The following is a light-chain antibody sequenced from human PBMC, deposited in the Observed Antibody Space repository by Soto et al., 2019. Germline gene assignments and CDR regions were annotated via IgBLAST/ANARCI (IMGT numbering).Light chain of an antibody. Sequence: EIVLTQSPGPLSLSPGERATLSCRASQSVSSSYLAWYQQKPGQAPRLLIYGASSRATGIPDRFSGSGSGTDFTLTISRLEPEDFAVYYCQQYGGSPRTFGQGTKV. V-gene: IGKV3-20*01. CDR1: QSVSSSY. J-gene: IGKJ1*01. CDR3: QQYGGSPRT. CDR2: GAS.